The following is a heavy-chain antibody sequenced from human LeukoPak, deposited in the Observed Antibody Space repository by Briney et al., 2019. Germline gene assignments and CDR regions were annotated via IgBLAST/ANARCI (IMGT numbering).Heavy chain of an antibody. CDR2: IIPILGIA. Sequence: SVKVSCKASGGTFSSYAISWVRQAPGQGLEWMGRIIPILGIANYAQKFQGRVTITADKSTSTAYMELSSLRSEDTAVYYCARDYYDSRTHGADYWGQGTLVTVSS. V-gene: IGHV1-69*04. J-gene: IGHJ4*02. D-gene: IGHD3-22*01. CDR1: GGTFSSYA. CDR3: ARDYYDSRTHGADY.